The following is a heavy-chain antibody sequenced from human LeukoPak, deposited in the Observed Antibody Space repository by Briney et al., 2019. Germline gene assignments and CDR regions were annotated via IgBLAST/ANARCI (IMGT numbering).Heavy chain of an antibody. D-gene: IGHD4-17*01. J-gene: IGHJ4*02. CDR1: GFTFNTYA. CDR2: ISVSGVSK. CDR3: AKENYGDYEGSDY. V-gene: IGHV3-23*01. Sequence: GGSLRLSCAASGFTFNTYAMNWVRQTPGKGLEWVSTISVSGVSKYYADSVKGRFTISRDNSKNTLYLQMNSLRAEDTAVYYCAKENYGDYEGSDYWGQGTLVTVSS.